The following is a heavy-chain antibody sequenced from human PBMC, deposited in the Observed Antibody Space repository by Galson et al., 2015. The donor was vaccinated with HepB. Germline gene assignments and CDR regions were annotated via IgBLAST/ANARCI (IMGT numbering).Heavy chain of an antibody. Sequence: SVKVSCKASGYTFSSYSITWVRQAPGQGLEWIGWINTYNPNTNYAQKFRGRVTMTTDASTSTAYMELRSLRSDDTAVYFCARGALVVVVGATQNNWFDPWGQGTLVTVSS. D-gene: IGHD2-15*01. CDR2: INTYNPNT. V-gene: IGHV1-18*01. CDR3: ARGALVVVVGATQNNWFDP. CDR1: GYTFSSYS. J-gene: IGHJ5*02.